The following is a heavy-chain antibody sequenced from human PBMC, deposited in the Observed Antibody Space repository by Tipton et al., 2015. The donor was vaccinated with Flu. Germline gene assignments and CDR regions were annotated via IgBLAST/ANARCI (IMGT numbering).Heavy chain of an antibody. J-gene: IGHJ4*02. D-gene: IGHD2-2*01. CDR2: IYPSGTT. CDR1: SGSIRSTNYF. V-gene: IGHV4-39*07. Sequence: TLSLTCTVSSGSIRSTNYFCAWIRQPPGKRLELIGSIYPSGTTYYNPSLKSRVSITIDTSKNQFSLNLTSVTAADTAVYYCARDSVVVPGALIYWGQGTLVTVSS. CDR3: ARDSVVVPGALIY.